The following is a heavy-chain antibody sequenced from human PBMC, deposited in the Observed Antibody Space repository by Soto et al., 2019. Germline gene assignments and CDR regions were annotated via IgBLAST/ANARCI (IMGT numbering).Heavy chain of an antibody. J-gene: IGHJ4*02. CDR3: ARARGYSGYGATPDY. Sequence: GGSLRLSCAASGFTFSSYSMNWVRQAPGKGLEWVSSISSSSSYIYYADSVKGRFTISRDNAKNSLYLQMNSLRAEDTAVYYCARARGYSGYGATPDYWGRGTLVTVSS. CDR2: ISSSSSYI. CDR1: GFTFSSYS. D-gene: IGHD5-12*01. V-gene: IGHV3-21*01.